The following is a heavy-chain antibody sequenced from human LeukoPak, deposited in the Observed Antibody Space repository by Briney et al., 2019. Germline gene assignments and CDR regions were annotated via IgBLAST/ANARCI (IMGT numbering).Heavy chain of an antibody. Sequence: ASVKVSCKVSGYTLTELSMHWVRQAPGKGLEWMGGFDPEDGETIYAQKFQGRVTITRDTSASTAYMELSSLRSEDTAVYYCASYSSGWYAEYFQHWGQGTLVTVSS. CDR1: GYTLTELS. D-gene: IGHD6-19*01. CDR2: FDPEDGET. J-gene: IGHJ1*01. CDR3: ASYSSGWYAEYFQH. V-gene: IGHV1-24*01.